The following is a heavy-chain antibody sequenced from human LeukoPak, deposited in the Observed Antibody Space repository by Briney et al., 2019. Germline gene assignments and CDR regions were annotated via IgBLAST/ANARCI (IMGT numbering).Heavy chain of an antibody. CDR3: ARAGLYYDFWSGYSNYYYYGMDV. CDR2: IYYSGST. CDR1: GGSISSYY. D-gene: IGHD3-3*01. V-gene: IGHV4-59*01. J-gene: IGHJ6*02. Sequence: SETLSLTCTVSGGSISSYYWSWIRQPPGKGLEWIGYIYYSGSTNYNPSLKSRVTISVDTSKNQFSLKLSSVTAADTAVYYCARAGLYYDFWSGYSNYYYYGMDVWGQGTTVTVSS.